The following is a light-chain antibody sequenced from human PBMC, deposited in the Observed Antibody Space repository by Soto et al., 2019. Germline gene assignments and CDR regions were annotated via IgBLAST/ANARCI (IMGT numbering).Light chain of an antibody. CDR3: AAWDDSLNGVV. CDR2: SKD. CDR1: SSNMGSNN. Sequence: QSVLTQPPSASGTPGQRVTISCSGSSSNMGSNNVNWYQQLPGAAPKLLIYSKDQRPSGVPDRFSGSKSGTSASLAISGLQSEDEADYYCAAWDDSLNGVVFGGGTQLTVL. V-gene: IGLV1-44*01. J-gene: IGLJ2*01.